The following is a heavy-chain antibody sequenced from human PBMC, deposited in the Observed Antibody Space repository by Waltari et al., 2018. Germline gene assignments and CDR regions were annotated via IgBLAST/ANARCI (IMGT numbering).Heavy chain of an antibody. CDR1: GGNFSSYA. CDR2: IIPIFGTA. V-gene: IGHV1-69*13. D-gene: IGHD1-26*01. CDR3: AEWAKDY. Sequence: QVQLVQSGAEVKKPGSSVKVACKDSGGNFSSYAISWVRQAPGPGLEWMGGIIPIFGTANYAQKFQGRVTITADESTSTAYMERSSLRSEDTAVYYCAEWAKDYWGQGTLVTVSS. J-gene: IGHJ4*02.